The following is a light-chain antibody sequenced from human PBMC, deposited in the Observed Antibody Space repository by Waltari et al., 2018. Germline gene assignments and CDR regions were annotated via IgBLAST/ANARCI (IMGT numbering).Light chain of an antibody. Sequence: QSVLTQPPSVSGAPGQRVTISCTGSSSNIGAGYDVHWYQKLPGTAPKLLIYDKNNRPPWVPYRFASSKSGTSTSPAITGLQAEDEADYYCQSYDRSLSGSVFGGGTRLTVL. CDR2: DKN. CDR3: QSYDRSLSGSV. V-gene: IGLV1-40*01. J-gene: IGLJ2*01. CDR1: SSNIGAGYD.